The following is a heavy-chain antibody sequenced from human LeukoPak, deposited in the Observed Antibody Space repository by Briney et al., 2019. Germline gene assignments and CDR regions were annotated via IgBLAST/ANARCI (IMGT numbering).Heavy chain of an antibody. CDR1: GGSVSSGSYY. J-gene: IGHJ3*02. CDR3: ARVGATYDAFDI. D-gene: IGHD1-26*01. CDR2: IYYSGST. Sequence: SETLSLTCTVSGGSVSSGSYYWSWIRQPPGKGLEWIGYIYYSGSTNYNPSLKSRVTISVDTSKNQFSLKLSSVTAADTAVYYCARVGATYDAFDIWGQGTMVTVSS. V-gene: IGHV4-61*01.